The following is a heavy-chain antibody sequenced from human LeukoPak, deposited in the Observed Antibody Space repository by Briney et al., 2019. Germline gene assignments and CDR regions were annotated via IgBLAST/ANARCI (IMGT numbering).Heavy chain of an antibody. D-gene: IGHD2-8*01. Sequence: GGSLRLSCAASGCTFSSYAMTWVRQAPGQGLEWVSTVSGSAGRTDYADSVKGRFTISRDNLKNTLYLQMNSLRAEDTAVYYCAKNRGHCVNGVCHNYYYMDVWGKGTTVTVSS. V-gene: IGHV3-23*01. CDR1: GCTFSSYA. CDR2: VSGSAGRT. CDR3: AKNRGHCVNGVCHNYYYMDV. J-gene: IGHJ6*03.